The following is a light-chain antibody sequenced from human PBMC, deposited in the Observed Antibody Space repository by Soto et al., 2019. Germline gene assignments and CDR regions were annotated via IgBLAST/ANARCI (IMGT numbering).Light chain of an antibody. J-gene: IGLJ2*01. Sequence: QSALTQPASVSGSPGQSITISCTGTSSDVGGYNYVSWYQQHPGKDPKLMIYEVSNRPLGVSNRFSGSKSGNTASLTISGLQAEDEADYYCSSYTGSSTVVFGGGTKLTVL. V-gene: IGLV2-14*01. CDR3: SSYTGSSTVV. CDR1: SSDVGGYNY. CDR2: EVS.